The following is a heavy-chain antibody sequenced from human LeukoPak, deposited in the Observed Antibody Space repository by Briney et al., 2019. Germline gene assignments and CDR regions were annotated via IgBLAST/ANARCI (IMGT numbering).Heavy chain of an antibody. CDR1: GFTFSSYG. CDR2: ISYDGSNK. Sequence: GGSLRLSCAASGFTFSSYGMHWVHQAPGKGLEGVAVISYDGSNKYYADSVKGRFTISRDNSKNTLYLQMNSLRAEDTAVYYCAKDAWAMVRGVIDWGQGTLVTVSS. CDR3: AKDAWAMVRGVID. V-gene: IGHV3-30*18. D-gene: IGHD3-10*01. J-gene: IGHJ4*02.